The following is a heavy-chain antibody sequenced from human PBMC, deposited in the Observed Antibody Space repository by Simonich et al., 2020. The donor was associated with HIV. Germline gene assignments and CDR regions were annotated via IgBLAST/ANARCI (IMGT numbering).Heavy chain of an antibody. CDR1: GYTLTEVS. CDR2: LYVGNGET. Sequence: QVQLVQSGAEVKKPGASVKVSCKVSGYTLTEVSIHWVRQAPGNGLEWLGGLYVGNGETSYAQEFQGRVTMTEDTSTDTAYMELSSLRSEDTAVYYCATDSIGWSFDLWGRGTLVTVSS. CDR3: ATDSIGWSFDL. V-gene: IGHV1-24*01. J-gene: IGHJ2*01.